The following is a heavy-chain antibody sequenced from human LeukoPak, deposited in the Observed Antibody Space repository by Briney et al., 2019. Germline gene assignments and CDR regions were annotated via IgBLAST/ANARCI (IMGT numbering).Heavy chain of an antibody. CDR2: ISYDGSNK. V-gene: IGHV3-30-3*01. CDR3: ARDPYSSSWYGDDAFDI. D-gene: IGHD6-13*01. CDR1: GFTFSSYA. J-gene: IGHJ3*02. Sequence: PGGSLRLSCAASGFTFSSYAMHWVRQAPGKGLEWVAVISYDGSNKYYADSVKGRFTISRDNSNNTLYLQMNSLRAEDTAVYYCARDPYSSSWYGDDAFDIWGQGTMVTVSS.